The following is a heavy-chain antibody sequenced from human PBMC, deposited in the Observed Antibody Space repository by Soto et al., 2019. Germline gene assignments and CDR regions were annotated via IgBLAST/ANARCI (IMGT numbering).Heavy chain of an antibody. CDR2: IYYSGST. D-gene: IGHD5-18*01. V-gene: IGHV4-61*01. Sequence: SETLSLTCTVSGGSVSSGSYYWSWIRQPPGKGLEWIGYIYYSGSTNYNPSLKSRVTISVDTSKNQFSLKLSSVTAADTAVYYCARVSTATVLYYYYGMDVWGQGTTVTVSS. CDR3: ARVSTATVLYYYYGMDV. CDR1: GGSVSSGSYY. J-gene: IGHJ6*02.